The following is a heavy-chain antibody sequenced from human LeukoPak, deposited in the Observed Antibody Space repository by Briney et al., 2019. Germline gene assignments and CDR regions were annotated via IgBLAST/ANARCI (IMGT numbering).Heavy chain of an antibody. V-gene: IGHV4-59*01. J-gene: IGHJ3*02. CDR3: ARARNYYDSSGFYYEGDAFDI. D-gene: IGHD3-22*01. Sequence: SATLSLTCAVYGGSFSGYYWSWIRQPPGKGLEWIGCIYYSGSTNYNPSIKSRVTLSGDTSKNQVSLKLSSVTAADTAVYYCARARNYYDSSGFYYEGDAFDIWGQGTMVTVSS. CDR2: IYYSGST. CDR1: GGSFSGYY.